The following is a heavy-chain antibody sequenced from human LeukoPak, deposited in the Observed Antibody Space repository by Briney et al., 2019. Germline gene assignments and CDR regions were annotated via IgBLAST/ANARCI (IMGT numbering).Heavy chain of an antibody. CDR1: GFTFTNAW. V-gene: IGHV3-15*01. CDR3: ISGFCSSASCYA. CDR2: IRGKNDGGTA. D-gene: IGHD2-2*01. J-gene: IGHJ4*02. Sequence: GGALRPSFEASGFTFTNAWMSWVRQAPGKGLEGVGRIRGKNDGGTADNAAPVMGRFTISRDDSNNTLYLQMNSLKTEGTAVYYCISGFCSSASCYAWGRGTLVIVSS.